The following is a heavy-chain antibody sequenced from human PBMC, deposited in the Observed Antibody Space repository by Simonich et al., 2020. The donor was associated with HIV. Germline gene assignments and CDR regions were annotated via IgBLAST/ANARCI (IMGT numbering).Heavy chain of an antibody. CDR1: GGSFSGYY. CDR2: INHSGST. Sequence: QVQLQHWGAGLLKPSETLSLTCAVYGGSFSGYYWNWLRQPPGKGLEWIGEINHSGSTDYNSSLKSRVTISVDTSKNQFSLKLRSVTAADTAMYYCARRGGYAFDYWGQGTLVTVSS. D-gene: IGHD5-12*01. CDR3: ARRGGYAFDY. J-gene: IGHJ4*02. V-gene: IGHV4-34*01.